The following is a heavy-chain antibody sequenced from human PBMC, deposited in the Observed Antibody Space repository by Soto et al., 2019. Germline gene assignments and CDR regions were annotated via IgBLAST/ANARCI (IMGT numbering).Heavy chain of an antibody. V-gene: IGHV3-48*02. CDR2: ISSSSSSI. CDR3: VKEGGLRLFPRAFDI. J-gene: IGHJ3*02. D-gene: IGHD6-25*01. CDR1: GFTFSNYS. Sequence: PGGSLRLSCAASGFTFSNYSMNWVRQAPGKGQEWVSYISSSSSSIYYADSVKGQFTVSRDNAKNSLYLQMNSLRDEDTAVYYCVKEGGLRLFPRAFDIWGQGTMVTVS.